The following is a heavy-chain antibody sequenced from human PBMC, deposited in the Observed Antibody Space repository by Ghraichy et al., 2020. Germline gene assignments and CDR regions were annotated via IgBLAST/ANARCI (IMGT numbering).Heavy chain of an antibody. CDR1: GGSISSSSYY. CDR3: ARPAVGIQGFGGAFDI. J-gene: IGHJ3*02. CDR2: IYYSGST. Sequence: SETLSLTCTVSGGSISSSSYYWGWIRQPPGKGLEWIGSIYYSGSTYYNPSLKSRVTISVDTSKNQFSLKLSSVTAADTAVYYCARPAVGIQGFGGAFDIWGQGKMVTVSS. V-gene: IGHV4-39*01. D-gene: IGHD1-14*01.